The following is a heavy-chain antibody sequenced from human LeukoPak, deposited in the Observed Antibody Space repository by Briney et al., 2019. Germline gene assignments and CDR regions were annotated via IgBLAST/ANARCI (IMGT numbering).Heavy chain of an antibody. CDR3: ARPFLRFSSGWHFDY. J-gene: IGHJ4*02. CDR1: GFTFSNYA. D-gene: IGHD6-19*01. V-gene: IGHV3-30*04. Sequence: GRSLRLSCVASGFTFSNYALHWVRQAPGKGLEWVGVIFYDGTMQYYTDSVKGRFIVSRDNFRNTLYLQMNSLKPEDTAIYYCARPFLRFSSGWHFDYWGQGILVTVSS. CDR2: IFYDGTMQ.